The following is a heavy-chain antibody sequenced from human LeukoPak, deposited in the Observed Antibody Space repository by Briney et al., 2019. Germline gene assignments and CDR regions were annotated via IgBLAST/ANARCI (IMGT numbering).Heavy chain of an antibody. CDR3: ARGIGFGGHYDY. Sequence: SETLSLTCTVPGGSISTYYWNWIRQTPGKGPEWVGYIFYSGSTNYNPSLKSRVTISLDTSRNQFSLQLRSVTAADTAVYYCARGIGFGGHYDYWGQGTLVTVSS. V-gene: IGHV4-59*01. D-gene: IGHD3-10*01. CDR2: IFYSGST. J-gene: IGHJ4*02. CDR1: GGSISTYY.